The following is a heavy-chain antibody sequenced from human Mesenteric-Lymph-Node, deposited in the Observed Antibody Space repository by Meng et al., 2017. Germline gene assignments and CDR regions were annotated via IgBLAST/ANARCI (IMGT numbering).Heavy chain of an antibody. V-gene: IGHV3-15*01. CDR3: TTETPPRYIKLRYFDWLLKAGGMDV. Sequence: GGSLRLSCAASGFTFSNACMSWVRQAPGKGLEWVGRIKSKTDGGTTDYAAPVKGRFTISRDDSKNTLYLQMNSLKTEDTAVYYCTTETPPRYIKLRYFDWLLKAGGMDVWGQGTTVTVSS. D-gene: IGHD3-9*01. CDR1: GFTFSNAC. CDR2: IKSKTDGGTT. J-gene: IGHJ6*02.